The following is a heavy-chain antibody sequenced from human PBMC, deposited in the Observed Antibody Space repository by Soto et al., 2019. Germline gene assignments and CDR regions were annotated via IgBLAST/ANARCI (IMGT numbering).Heavy chain of an antibody. CDR2: IDYNGVT. CDR3: GKVLVGATGHTDSDS. CDR1: GGSIYRSGYY. D-gene: IGHD2-15*01. J-gene: IGHJ4*02. Sequence: SETLSLTCTVSGGSIYRSGYYWGWIRQPPGGGLEWIGNIDYNGVTYSNPSLESRVTISRDTSKNQFSLKLTSVTAADTALYYCGKVLVGATGHTDSDSWGPGTLVTVSS. V-gene: IGHV4-39*01.